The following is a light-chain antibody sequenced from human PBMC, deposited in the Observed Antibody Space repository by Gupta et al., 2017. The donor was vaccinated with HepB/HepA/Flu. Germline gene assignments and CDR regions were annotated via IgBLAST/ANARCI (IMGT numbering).Light chain of an antibody. V-gene: IGKV1-39*01. CDR3: QQTSAIPQT. Sequence: DIQMTQSPSSLSASVGDRINITCRASQNIKSYLNWYQQRSGKAPKLLIYGASSLQGGVPSRFGGSGSGTDFTLTGSSLQPEDFATYYCQQTSAIPQTFGPGTYVDIK. J-gene: IGKJ3*01. CDR1: QNIKSY. CDR2: GAS.